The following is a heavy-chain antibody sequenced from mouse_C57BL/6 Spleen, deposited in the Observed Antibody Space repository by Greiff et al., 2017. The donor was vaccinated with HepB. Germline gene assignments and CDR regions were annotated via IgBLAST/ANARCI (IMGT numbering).Heavy chain of an antibody. CDR3: APWIDGYVGGFAY. CDR2: IYPGDGDT. D-gene: IGHD2-3*01. V-gene: IGHV1-80*01. Sequence: QVQLQQSGAELVKPGASVKISCKASGYAFSSYWMNWVKQRPGKGLEWIGQIYPGDGDTNYNGKFKGKATLTADKSSSTAYMQLSSLTSEDSAVYFCAPWIDGYVGGFAYWGQGTLVTVSA. CDR1: GYAFSSYW. J-gene: IGHJ3*01.